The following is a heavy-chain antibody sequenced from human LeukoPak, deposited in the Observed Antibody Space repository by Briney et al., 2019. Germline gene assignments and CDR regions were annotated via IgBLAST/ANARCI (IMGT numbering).Heavy chain of an antibody. CDR3: ARDGDYYDSSGYRNLIDY. CDR2: ISYDGSNK. V-gene: IGHV3-30*04. J-gene: IGHJ4*02. Sequence: GGSLRLSCAASGFTFSSYAMHWVRQAPGKGLEWVAVISYDGSNKYYADSVKGRFTISRDNSKNTLYLQMNSLRAEDTAVYYCARDGDYYDSSGYRNLIDYWGQGTLVTVSS. D-gene: IGHD3-22*01. CDR1: GFTFSSYA.